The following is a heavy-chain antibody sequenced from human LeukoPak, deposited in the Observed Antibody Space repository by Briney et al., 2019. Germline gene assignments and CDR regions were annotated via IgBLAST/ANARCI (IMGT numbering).Heavy chain of an antibody. D-gene: IGHD6-13*01. CDR1: GGSISRSSYY. CDR3: ARASVIAAAGTYYYYMDA. J-gene: IGHJ6*03. Sequence: WETLSLTCTVSGGSISRSSYYWGWIRQPPGKGLGWVGSIYYSGSTYYNPSLKSRVTISVDTSKNQFSLKLSSVTAADTAVYYCARASVIAAAGTYYYYMDAWGKGTTVTVSS. CDR2: IYYSGST. V-gene: IGHV4-39*07.